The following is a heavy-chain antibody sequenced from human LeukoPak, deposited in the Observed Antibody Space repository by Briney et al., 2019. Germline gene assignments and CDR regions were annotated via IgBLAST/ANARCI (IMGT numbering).Heavy chain of an antibody. CDR2: IYSSGRS. J-gene: IGHJ5*02. V-gene: IGHV4-30-4*07. CDR1: GDSISSGGYS. D-gene: IGHD3-3*01. CDR3: ARVRRFLERGGNWFDP. Sequence: PSETLSLTCAVSGDSISSGGYSWSWVRQPPGKGLEWIGYIYSSGRSYYNPSLQSRVTISVDTSKNEFSLKLSSVTAADTAVYYCARVRRFLERGGNWFDPWGQGTLVTVSS.